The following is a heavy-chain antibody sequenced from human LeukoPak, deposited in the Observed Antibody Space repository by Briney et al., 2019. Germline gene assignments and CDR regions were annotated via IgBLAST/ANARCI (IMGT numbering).Heavy chain of an antibody. V-gene: IGHV3-33*06. CDR2: IWYDGSNK. Sequence: GGSLRLSCAASGFTFSSYAMHWVRQAPGKGLEWVAVIWYDGSNKYYADSVKGRFTISRDNSKNTLYLQMNSLRAEDTAVYYCAKDESAAGHYFDYWGQGTLVTVSS. D-gene: IGHD6-13*01. J-gene: IGHJ4*02. CDR1: GFTFSSYA. CDR3: AKDESAAGHYFDY.